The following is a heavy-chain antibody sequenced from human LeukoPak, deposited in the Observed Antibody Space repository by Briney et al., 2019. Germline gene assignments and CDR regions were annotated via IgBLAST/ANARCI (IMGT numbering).Heavy chain of an antibody. Sequence: GGSLRLSCAASGFTFSSYAMSWVRQAPGKGLEWVSAISGSGGSTYYADSVKGRFTISRDNSKNTLYLQMNSLRAEDTAVYYCAKEYDIVVVPAVAFDCWGQGTLVTVSS. D-gene: IGHD2-2*01. V-gene: IGHV3-23*01. CDR3: AKEYDIVVVPAVAFDC. J-gene: IGHJ4*02. CDR1: GFTFSSYA. CDR2: ISGSGGST.